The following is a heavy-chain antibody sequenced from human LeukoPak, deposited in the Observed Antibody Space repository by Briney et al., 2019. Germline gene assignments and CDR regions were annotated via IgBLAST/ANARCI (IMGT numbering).Heavy chain of an antibody. Sequence: PSETLSLTCTVSGDSVYTSDYYWGWARQPPGKGPEWIGDIFYTGTNNTNPSLKSRSPTPMDTPKTQFSQKLTSVTAAAPAVYYCARVFDSWGKGTLVTVSS. J-gene: IGHJ4*02. CDR1: GDSVYTSDYY. V-gene: IGHV4-39*07. CDR2: IFYTGTN. CDR3: ARVFDS.